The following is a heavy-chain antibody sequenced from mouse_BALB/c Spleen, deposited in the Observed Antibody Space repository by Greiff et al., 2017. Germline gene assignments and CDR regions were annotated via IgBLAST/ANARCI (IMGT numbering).Heavy chain of an antibody. J-gene: IGHJ3*01. CDR3: ARRIYGYGFAY. CDR2: FHPYNDDT. CDR1: GYTFTTYP. Sequence: QVQLKESGAELVKPGASVKMSCKAFGYTFTTYPIEWMKQNHGKSLEWIGNFHPYNDDTKYNEKFKGKAKLTVEKSSSTAYLELSRLTSDDSAVYYCARRIYGYGFAYWGQGTLVTVSA. V-gene: IGHV1-47*01. D-gene: IGHD2-2*01.